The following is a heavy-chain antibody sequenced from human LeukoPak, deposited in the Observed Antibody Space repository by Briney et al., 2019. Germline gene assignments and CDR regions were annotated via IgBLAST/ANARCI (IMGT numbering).Heavy chain of an antibody. D-gene: IGHD4-17*01. J-gene: IGHJ4*02. V-gene: IGHV3-23*01. Sequence: GGSLRLSCAASGFTFSTYTMNWVRQAPGEGLEWVSGVGGDGRITHYADSVKGRFTISRDNSKNTLYLQMSSLRAEDTAVYYCAKKFRGTTVISGDYFDYWGQGTLVTVSS. CDR2: VGGDGRIT. CDR3: AKKFRGTTVISGDYFDY. CDR1: GFTFSTYT.